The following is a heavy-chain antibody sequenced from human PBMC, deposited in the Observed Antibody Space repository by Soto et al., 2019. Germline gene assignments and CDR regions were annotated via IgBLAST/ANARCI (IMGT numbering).Heavy chain of an antibody. CDR1: GFTFSSYA. D-gene: IGHD3-22*01. J-gene: IGHJ4*02. CDR3: AKDYYDSSGYYSPFDY. Sequence: PGGSLRLSCAASGFTFSSYAMSWVRQAPGKGLEWVSAISGSGGSTYYAASVKGRFTISRDNSKNTLYLQMNSLRAEDTAVYYCAKDYYDSSGYYSPFDYWGQGTLVTVSS. CDR2: ISGSGGST. V-gene: IGHV3-23*01.